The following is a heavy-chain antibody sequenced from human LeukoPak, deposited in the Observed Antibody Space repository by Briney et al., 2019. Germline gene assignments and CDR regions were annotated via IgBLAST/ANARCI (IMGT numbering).Heavy chain of an antibody. CDR2: ISGSVHSSGSGGSS. Sequence: GGSLRLSCAASGFTFPAYAMSWVRQAPGKGLEWVSTISGSVHSSGSGGSSDYADSVKGRFTISRDNSKNTLYLQMNSLRAEDTAVYYCAKPGEPSNYYFDYWGQGALVTVSS. V-gene: IGHV3-23*01. CDR1: GFTFPAYA. J-gene: IGHJ4*02. CDR3: AKPGEPSNYYFDY. D-gene: IGHD2-21*01.